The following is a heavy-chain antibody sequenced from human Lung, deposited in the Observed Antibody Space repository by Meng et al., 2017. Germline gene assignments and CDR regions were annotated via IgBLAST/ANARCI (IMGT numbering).Heavy chain of an antibody. J-gene: IGHJ2*01. Sequence: VQVHVGGARLLKPSETLPPTCAVYGGAFSGYYWSWIRQPPGKGLEWIGEINHSGSTNYNPSLKSRVTISVDTSKNQFSLKLSSVTAADTAVYYCARPKQANWYFDLWGRGTLVTVSS. CDR1: GGAFSGYY. V-gene: IGHV4-34*01. CDR3: ARPKQANWYFDL. CDR2: INHSGST. D-gene: IGHD1/OR15-1a*01.